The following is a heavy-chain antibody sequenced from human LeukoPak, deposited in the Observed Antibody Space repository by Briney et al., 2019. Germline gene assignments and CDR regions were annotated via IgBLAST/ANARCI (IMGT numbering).Heavy chain of an antibody. J-gene: IGHJ5*02. CDR2: IYYSGST. CDR3: ARTDPGDP. V-gene: IGHV4-31*03. CDR1: GGSISSGCYD. Sequence: PSQTLSLTCTVSGGSISSGCYDWSWLRQHPGKGLEWIGYIYYSGSTYYNPSLKRRVTISVDTSKNQFSLKLSSVTAAETDVYYCARTDPGDPWGQGTLVTVSS.